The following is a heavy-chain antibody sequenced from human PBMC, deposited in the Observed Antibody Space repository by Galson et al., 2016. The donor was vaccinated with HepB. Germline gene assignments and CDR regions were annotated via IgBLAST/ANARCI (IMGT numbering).Heavy chain of an antibody. Sequence: SETLSLTCTVSGGSVTSTSNYWGWIRQPPGKGLEWIGYIYYSGTTSTTYNPSLRSRVTISVDTSKNQLSLKLSSVTAADTAVYYCATFKPPPAWGQGTLVTVSP. CDR2: IYYSGTTST. CDR1: GGSVTSTSNY. J-gene: IGHJ5*02. V-gene: IGHV4-61*05. CDR3: ATFKPPPA.